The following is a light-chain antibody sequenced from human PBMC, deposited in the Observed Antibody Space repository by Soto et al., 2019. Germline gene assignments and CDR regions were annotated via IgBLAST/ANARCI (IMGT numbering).Light chain of an antibody. J-gene: IGKJ1*01. CDR2: AAS. Sequence: DIQMTQSPSSLSASVGDRVTITCRESQGISDYLAWYQQNPGKVPKLLIYAASTLRSGVPSRFSGSGSGTDFTLTISSLQPEDVATYYCQKYDSAPWTFGQGTKVEI. CDR1: QGISDY. V-gene: IGKV1-27*01. CDR3: QKYDSAPWT.